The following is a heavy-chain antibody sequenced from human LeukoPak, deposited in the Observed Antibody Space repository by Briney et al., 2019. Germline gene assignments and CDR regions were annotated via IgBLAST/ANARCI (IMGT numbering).Heavy chain of an antibody. J-gene: IGHJ4*02. CDR1: GVSFSGYY. V-gene: IGHV3-23*01. CDR2: ISGSGDNT. CDR3: AKWKYSNSGIDDY. Sequence: ETLSLTCAVYGVSFSGYYWSWIRQPPGKGLEWVSVISGSGDNTYYADSVKGRFTISRDNSKNMLYLQMNSLRAEDTAVYYCAKWKYSNSGIDDYWGQGTLVTVSS. D-gene: IGHD6-6*01.